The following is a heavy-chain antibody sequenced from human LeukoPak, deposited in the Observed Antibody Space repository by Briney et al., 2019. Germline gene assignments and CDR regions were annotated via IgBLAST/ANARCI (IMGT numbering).Heavy chain of an antibody. V-gene: IGHV4-61*09. CDR1: GGSISSGSYY. CDR3: AGDFVIAATTEYFQY. D-gene: IGHD6-13*01. Sequence: PSQTLSLTCTVSGGSISSGSYYWSWIRQPAGKGLEWIGHIYTSGSTKYNPSLKSRVTISADTSKNQFSLKLSSVTAADTAVYYCAGDFVIAATTEYFQYWGQGTLVTVSS. CDR2: IYTSGST. J-gene: IGHJ1*01.